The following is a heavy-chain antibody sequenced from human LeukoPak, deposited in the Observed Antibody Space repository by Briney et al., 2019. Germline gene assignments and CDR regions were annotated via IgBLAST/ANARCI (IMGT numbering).Heavy chain of an antibody. CDR3: ARDGDSSGYSLFDY. Sequence: GGSLRLSCAASGFTFSSYAMYWVRQAPGKGLEWVAVISYDGSNKYYADSVKGRFTISRDNSKNTLYLQMSSLRAEDTAVYYCARDGDSSGYSLFDYWGQGTLVTVSS. D-gene: IGHD3-22*01. CDR1: GFTFSSYA. V-gene: IGHV3-30-3*01. J-gene: IGHJ4*02. CDR2: ISYDGSNK.